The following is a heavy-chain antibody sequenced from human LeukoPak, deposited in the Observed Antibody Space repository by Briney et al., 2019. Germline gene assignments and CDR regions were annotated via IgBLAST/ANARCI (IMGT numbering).Heavy chain of an antibody. Sequence: ASVKVSCKASGYTFTSYAMRWVRQAPGQRLEWMGWINAGNGNTKYSQKFQGRVTITRDTSASTAYMELSSLRSEDTAVYYCAREVLLWFGELPDYWGQGTLVTVSS. J-gene: IGHJ4*02. CDR3: AREVLLWFGELPDY. CDR1: GYTFTSYA. CDR2: INAGNGNT. D-gene: IGHD3-10*01. V-gene: IGHV1-3*01.